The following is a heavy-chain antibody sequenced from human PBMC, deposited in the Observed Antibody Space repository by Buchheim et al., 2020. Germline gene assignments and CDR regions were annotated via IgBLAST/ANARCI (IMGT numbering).Heavy chain of an antibody. D-gene: IGHD4-11*01. V-gene: IGHV3-23*04. Sequence: EVQLVDSGGGLVQPGESLRLSCAASGFSFSGYAMSWVRQAPGKGLEWGSSISGSGATTFNADSVKGRVTISRDNSKNMLYLQMNSLRAEDTAVYFCAKGSRGYTNYYFDYWGQGTL. CDR3: AKGSRGYTNYYFDY. CDR2: ISGSGATT. J-gene: IGHJ4*02. CDR1: GFSFSGYA.